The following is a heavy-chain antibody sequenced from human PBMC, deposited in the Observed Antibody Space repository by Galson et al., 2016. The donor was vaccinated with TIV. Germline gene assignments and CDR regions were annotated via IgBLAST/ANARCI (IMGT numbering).Heavy chain of an antibody. CDR1: GLTVSTNY. CDR2: VYRDGST. V-gene: IGHV3-53*01. D-gene: IGHD3-22*01. CDR3: ARSYDSSGNRGRFDH. J-gene: IGHJ4*02. Sequence: SLRLSCAASGLTVSTNYMSWVRQAPGKGLEWVSIVYRDGSTYYADSVKGRFSISRDNSKNTVYLQLNSLRAEDTAVYYCARSYDSSGNRGRFDHWGQGTLVTVSS.